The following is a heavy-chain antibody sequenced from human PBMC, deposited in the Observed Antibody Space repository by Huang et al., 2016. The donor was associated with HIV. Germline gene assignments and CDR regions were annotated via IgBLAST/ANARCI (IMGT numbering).Heavy chain of an antibody. CDR1: GFLFTPFP. CDR2: MSGRGASR. J-gene: IGHJ4*03. CDR3: ARGGPVGYFNL. Sequence: EVQLEESGGALVKPGGSLRLSCAATGFLFTPFPMHWVRQAPGKGLEWVSSMSGRGASRYYADAVKGRFTIARDNTKKSLYLQRSSLSGDDTAVYFCARGGPVGYFNLWGHGTLVSVSS. V-gene: IGHV3-21*01. D-gene: IGHD2-15*01.